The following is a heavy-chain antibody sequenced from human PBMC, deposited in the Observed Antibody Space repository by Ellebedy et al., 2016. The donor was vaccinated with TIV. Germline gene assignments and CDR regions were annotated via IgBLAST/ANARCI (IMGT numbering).Heavy chain of an antibody. CDR3: ARSKGVATINYYGMDV. Sequence: SVKVSXXASGGTFSSYAISWVRQAPGQGLEWMGGIIPIFGTANYAQKFQGRVTITADESTSTAYMELSSLRSEDTAVYYCARSKGVATINYYGMDVWGQGTTVTVSS. V-gene: IGHV1-69*13. D-gene: IGHD5-24*01. CDR2: IIPIFGTA. J-gene: IGHJ6*02. CDR1: GGTFSSYA.